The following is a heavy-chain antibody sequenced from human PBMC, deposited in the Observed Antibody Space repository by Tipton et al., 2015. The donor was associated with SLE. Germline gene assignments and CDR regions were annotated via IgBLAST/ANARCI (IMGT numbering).Heavy chain of an antibody. CDR3: ARNYYGSGSHFDL. V-gene: IGHV4-59*08. Sequence: GLVKPSETLSLTCTVSGGSISSYYWSWIRQPPGKGLEWIEYIYYSGSTIYNPSLKSRVTMSVDTSKNQFSLNLSSVTAADTAVYYCARNYYGSGSHFDLWGRGTLVTVSS. CDR1: GGSISSYY. D-gene: IGHD3-10*01. J-gene: IGHJ2*01. CDR2: IYYSGST.